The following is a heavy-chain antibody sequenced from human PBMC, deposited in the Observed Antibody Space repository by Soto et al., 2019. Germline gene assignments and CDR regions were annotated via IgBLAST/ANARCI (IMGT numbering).Heavy chain of an antibody. CDR1: GGTFSSYA. CDR2: IIPIFGTA. D-gene: IGHD2-15*01. J-gene: IGHJ5*02. Sequence: QVQLVQSGAEVKKPGASVKVSCKTSGGTFSSYAISWVRQAPGQGLEWMGGIIPIFGTANYAQKFQGRVTITADESTSTAYMELSSLRSEDTAVDYWARVSMSDYGGSCPLCFGPWGQGTLVTVSS. CDR3: ARVSMSDYGGSCPLCFGP. V-gene: IGHV1-69*13.